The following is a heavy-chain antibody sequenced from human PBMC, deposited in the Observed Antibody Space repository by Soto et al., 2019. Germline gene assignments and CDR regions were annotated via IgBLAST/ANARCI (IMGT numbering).Heavy chain of an antibody. CDR3: ARAYTGRLPRRADYYYAMDV. J-gene: IGHJ6*02. CDR1: GLSLSNFD. CDR2: IGAARDP. V-gene: IGHV3-13*05. Sequence: GALSLSWATAGLSLSNFDMHWVRQVPGKGLEWVSAIGAARDPYYLGSVKGRFTISMENAKNSVYLQMNDLRAGDSAVYYCARAYTGRLPRRADYYYAMDVWGRGTTVTVSS. D-gene: IGHD2-2*02.